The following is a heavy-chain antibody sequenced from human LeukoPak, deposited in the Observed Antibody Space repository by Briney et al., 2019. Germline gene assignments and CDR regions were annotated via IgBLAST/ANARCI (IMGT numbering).Heavy chain of an antibody. CDR3: TRQGAVAVDY. V-gene: IGHV4-34*01. D-gene: IGHD6-19*01. CDR1: GGSFSGYY. CDR2: INHSGST. Sequence: SETLSLTCAVYGGSFSGYYWSWIRQPPGKGLEWIGEINHSGSTNYNPSLKSRVTISVDTSKNQFSLKLSSVTAADTAVYYCTRQGAVAVDYWGQGTLVTVSS. J-gene: IGHJ4*02.